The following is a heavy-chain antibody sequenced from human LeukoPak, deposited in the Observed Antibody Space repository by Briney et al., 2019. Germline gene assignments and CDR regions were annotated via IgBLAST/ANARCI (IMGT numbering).Heavy chain of an antibody. CDR3: ASQPAAADVDY. D-gene: IGHD2-2*01. J-gene: IGHJ4*02. CDR1: GFTFSSYW. Sequence: HSGGSLRLSCAASGFTFSSYWMTWVRQAPGKGLEWVANIKQEGSKKSYVDSVKGRFTISRDNAKNSLYLQMNSLRADDTGVYYCASQPAAADVDYWGQGTLVTVSS. V-gene: IGHV3-7*03. CDR2: IKQEGSKK.